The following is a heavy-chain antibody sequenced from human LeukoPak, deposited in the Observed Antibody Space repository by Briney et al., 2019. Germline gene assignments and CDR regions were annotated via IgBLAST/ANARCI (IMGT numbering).Heavy chain of an antibody. D-gene: IGHD1-26*01. J-gene: IGHJ3*01. CDR2: ISYDGSNK. V-gene: IGHV3-30*03. CDR3: ARDLAEPWELLPRV. Sequence: GGSLRLSCAASGFTFSSYGMHWVRQAPGKGLEWVAVISYDGSNKYYADSVKGRFTISRDNSKNTLYLQMNSLRAEDTAVYYCARDLAEPWELLPRVWGQGTMVTVSS. CDR1: GFTFSSYG.